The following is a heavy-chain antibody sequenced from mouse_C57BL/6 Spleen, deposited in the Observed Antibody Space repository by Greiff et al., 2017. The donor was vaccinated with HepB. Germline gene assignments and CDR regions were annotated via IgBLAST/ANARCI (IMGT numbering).Heavy chain of an antibody. J-gene: IGHJ1*03. CDR3: ARTLITTVDFDV. V-gene: IGHV1-39*01. Sequence: EVKLQESGPELVKPGASVKISCKASGYSFTDYNMNWVKQSNGKSLEWIGVINPNYGTTSYNQKFKGKATLTVDQSSSTAYMQLNSLTSEDSAVYYCARTLITTVDFDVWGTGTTVTVSS. CDR2: INPNYGTT. D-gene: IGHD1-1*01. CDR1: GYSFTDYN.